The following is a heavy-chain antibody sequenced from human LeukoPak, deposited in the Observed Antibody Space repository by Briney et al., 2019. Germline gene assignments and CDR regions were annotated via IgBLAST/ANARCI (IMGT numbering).Heavy chain of an antibody. Sequence: GLSRTCSCTGSAYSFTTYWIGWVRQMPGKGLEWMGIIYPGDSATRYSTSSQGQVTISADKSISTAYLQSTSPKASDTARYYCARRYYYGSRSSYLDYWGQGALVTVSP. D-gene: IGHD3-10*01. V-gene: IGHV5-51*01. CDR1: AYSFTTYW. J-gene: IGHJ4*02. CDR2: IYPGDSAT. CDR3: ARRYYYGSRSSYLDY.